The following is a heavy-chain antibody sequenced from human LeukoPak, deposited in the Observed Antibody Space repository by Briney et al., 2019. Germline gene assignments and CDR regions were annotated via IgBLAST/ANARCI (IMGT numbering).Heavy chain of an antibody. V-gene: IGHV3-74*01. CDR2: IISDGSST. CDR3: ARDGSLPDY. CDR1: GFTFSDYW. Sequence: PGGSLRLSCAASGFTFSDYWMHWVRQTPGEGLVWVSRIISDGSSTSYADSVKGRFTISRDSAKNTLYLQMNSLRVEDTAVYYCARDGSLPDYWGQGTLVTVSS. J-gene: IGHJ4*02.